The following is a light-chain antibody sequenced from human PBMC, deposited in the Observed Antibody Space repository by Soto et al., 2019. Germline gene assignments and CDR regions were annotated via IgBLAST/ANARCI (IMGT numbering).Light chain of an antibody. J-gene: IGKJ1*01. Sequence: DIEMTQSPATLSVSPGDRATLSCRASQSVSRNLAWYQQKPGQAPRLLIYGASTRATGIPARFSGSGSGTEYTLPISSLLSEEVAVYYCQQYNNWPPWTFGQGTKVEIK. CDR2: GAS. V-gene: IGKV3-15*01. CDR1: QSVSRN. CDR3: QQYNNWPPWT.